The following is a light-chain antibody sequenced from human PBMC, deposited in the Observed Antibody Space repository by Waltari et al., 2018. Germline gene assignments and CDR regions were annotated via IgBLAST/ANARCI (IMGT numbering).Light chain of an antibody. CDR3: QTWGTGIHWV. Sequence: QLMLTQSPSASASLGASVELSCTLSSGHRNYAIAWHQQQPEKGPRFLRKVNSDGSNDKWDGTPCLFAGAGSGAVGYLSISSLQSEDEADYYCQTWGTGIHWVFGGGTKLTVL. V-gene: IGLV4-69*01. J-gene: IGLJ3*02. CDR2: VNSDGSN. CDR1: SGHRNYA.